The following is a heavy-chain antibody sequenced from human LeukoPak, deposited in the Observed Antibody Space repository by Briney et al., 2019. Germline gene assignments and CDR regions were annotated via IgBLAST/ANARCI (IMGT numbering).Heavy chain of an antibody. CDR1: GGSISSYY. V-gene: IGHV4-59*01. CDR3: AREDCSSTSCYRGGLDP. D-gene: IGHD2-2*02. CDR2: IYYSGST. J-gene: IGHJ5*02. Sequence: PSETLSLTCTVSGGSISSYYWSWIRQPPGKGLEWIGYIYYSGSTNYNPSLKSRVTISVDTSKNQFSLKLSSVTAADTAVYYCAREDCSSTSCYRGGLDPWGQGTLVTVSS.